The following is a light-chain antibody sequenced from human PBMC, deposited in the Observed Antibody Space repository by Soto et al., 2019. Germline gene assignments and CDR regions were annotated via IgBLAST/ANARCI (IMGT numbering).Light chain of an antibody. V-gene: IGKV3-15*01. CDR3: QHYHNWPPWT. J-gene: IGKJ1*01. CDR2: GAS. Sequence: EIVMTQSPATLSVSPGDGVTLSCRARQTVSSNLAWYQQKPGQAPRLLIYGASTRATGVPARFSGSGSGTEFTLTISSLQSEDFAVYYCQHYHNWPPWTFGRGTKVEI. CDR1: QTVSSN.